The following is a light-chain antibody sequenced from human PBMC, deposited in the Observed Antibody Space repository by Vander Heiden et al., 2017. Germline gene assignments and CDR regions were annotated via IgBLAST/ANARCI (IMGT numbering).Light chain of an antibody. Sequence: DIQMTQSPSSLSASVGDRVTITCQASQDISNYLNWYQQKPGKAPKLLIYDASNLETGVPSRFTGSGSGTDFTFTISSLQPEDIATYYCQQYDNDPITFGQGTRLDIK. CDR2: DAS. V-gene: IGKV1-33*01. CDR3: QQYDNDPIT. CDR1: QDISNY. J-gene: IGKJ5*01.